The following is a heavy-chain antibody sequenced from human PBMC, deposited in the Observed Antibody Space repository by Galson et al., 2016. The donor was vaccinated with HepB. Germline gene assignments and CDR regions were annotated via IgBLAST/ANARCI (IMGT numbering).Heavy chain of an antibody. CDR1: GYSFANYW. CDR3: ATTPILGSTFWYFHL. V-gene: IGHV5-51*01. D-gene: IGHD7-27*01. CDR2: IYPDDSDT. J-gene: IGHJ2*01. Sequence: QSGAEVKKPGESLEISCKASGYSFANYWIGWVRQMPGKGLEWLGIIYPDDSDTRYNPSFHGQVTISVDTSINTAYLRWSSLKASDTAIYFCATTPILGSTFWYFHLWGRGTLVTVSS.